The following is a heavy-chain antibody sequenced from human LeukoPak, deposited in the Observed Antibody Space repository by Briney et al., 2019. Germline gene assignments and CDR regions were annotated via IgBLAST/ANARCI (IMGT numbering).Heavy chain of an antibody. J-gene: IGHJ5*02. CDR1: GYTFTGYY. Sequence: ASVKVSCKASGYTFTGYYMHWVRQAPGQGLEWMGWINPNSGGTNYAQKFQVRVTMTRDTSISTAYMELSRLRSDDTAVYYCARERCSSTSCLNWFDPWGQGTLVTVSS. D-gene: IGHD2-2*01. V-gene: IGHV1-2*02. CDR2: INPNSGGT. CDR3: ARERCSSTSCLNWFDP.